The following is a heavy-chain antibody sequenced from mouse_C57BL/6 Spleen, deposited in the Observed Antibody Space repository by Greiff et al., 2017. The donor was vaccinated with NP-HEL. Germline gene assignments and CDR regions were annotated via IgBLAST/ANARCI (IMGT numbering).Heavy chain of an antibody. Sequence: VQVVESGAELVRPGTSVKVSCKASGYAFTNYLIEWVKQRPGKGLEWIGVINPGSGGTNYNEKFKGKATLTADKSSSTAYMQLSSLTSEDSAVYFCARDEITTVVSFDYWGQGTTLTVSS. V-gene: IGHV1-54*01. J-gene: IGHJ2*01. D-gene: IGHD1-1*01. CDR1: GYAFTNYL. CDR2: INPGSGGT. CDR3: ARDEITTVVSFDY.